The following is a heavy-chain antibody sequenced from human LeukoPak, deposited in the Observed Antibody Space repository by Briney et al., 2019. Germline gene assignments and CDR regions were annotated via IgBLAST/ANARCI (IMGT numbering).Heavy chain of an antibody. CDR3: AKVPMVRGIIILNYFDY. CDR2: ISWNRGSI. J-gene: IGHJ4*02. V-gene: IGHV3-9*01. CDR1: GFTFDDYA. D-gene: IGHD3-10*01. Sequence: GGSLRLSCAASGFTFDDYAMHWVRQAPGKGLEWVSGISWNRGSIGYADSVKGRFTISRDNAKNSLYLQMNSLRAEDTALYYCAKVPMVRGIIILNYFDYWGQGTLDTVSS.